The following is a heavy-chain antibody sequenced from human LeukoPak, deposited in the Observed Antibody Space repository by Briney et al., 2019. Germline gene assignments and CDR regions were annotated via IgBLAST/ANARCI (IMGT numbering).Heavy chain of an antibody. Sequence: SGGSLRLSCAASGFTFGSYSMNWVRQAXXXXXEWXSYISNSSSTIYYADSVKGRFTISRDNSKNTLYLQMNSLRAEDTAVYYCARGAYSSSWYGVYWGQGTLVTVSS. V-gene: IGHV3-48*01. D-gene: IGHD6-13*01. CDR2: ISNSSSTI. CDR1: GFTFGSYS. CDR3: ARGAYSSSWYGVY. J-gene: IGHJ4*02.